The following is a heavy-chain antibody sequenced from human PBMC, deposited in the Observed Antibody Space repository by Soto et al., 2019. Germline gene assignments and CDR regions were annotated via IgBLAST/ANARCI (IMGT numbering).Heavy chain of an antibody. CDR3: ARGRAAYYYGSRPFEP. CDR1: GFTFSSYA. CDR2: ISYDGSNK. J-gene: IGHJ5*02. Sequence: QVQLVESGGGVVQPGRSLRLSCAASGFTFSSYAMHWVRQAPGKGLEWVAVISYDGSNKYYADSVKGRFTISRDNSKNTRYLQINSLRAEDTAVYYCARGRAAYYYGSRPFEPWGQGTMVTVSS. D-gene: IGHD3-10*01. V-gene: IGHV3-30-3*01.